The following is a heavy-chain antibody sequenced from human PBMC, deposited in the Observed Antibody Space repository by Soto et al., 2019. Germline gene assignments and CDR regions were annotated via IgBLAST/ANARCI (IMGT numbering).Heavy chain of an antibody. J-gene: IGHJ3*02. D-gene: IGHD6-19*01. CDR3: ARARIAVAGAPAFDI. CDR2: INPNSGGT. Sequence: GAPVKVSCKASGYTFTGYYMHWVRQAPGQGLEWMGWINPNSGGTNYAQKFQGWVTMTRDTSISTAYMELSRLRSDDTAVYYCARARIAVAGAPAFDIWGQGTMVTVSS. V-gene: IGHV1-2*04. CDR1: GYTFTGYY.